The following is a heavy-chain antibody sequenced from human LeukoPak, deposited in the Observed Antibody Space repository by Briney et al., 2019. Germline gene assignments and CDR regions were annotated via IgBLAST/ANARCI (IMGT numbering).Heavy chain of an antibody. D-gene: IGHD2-8*02. V-gene: IGHV4-4*07. CDR1: GGSISSYY. Sequence: RPSETLSLTCTVPGGSISSYYWSWIRQPAGKGLEWIGRIYTSGSTNYNPSLKSRVTMSVDTSKNQFSLKLSSVTAADTAVYYCARDPGYCTGGVCYRGFDPWGQGTLVTVSS. CDR2: IYTSGST. J-gene: IGHJ5*02. CDR3: ARDPGYCTGGVCYRGFDP.